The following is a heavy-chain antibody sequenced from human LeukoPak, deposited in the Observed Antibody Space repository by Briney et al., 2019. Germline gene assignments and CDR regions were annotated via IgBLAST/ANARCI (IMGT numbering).Heavy chain of an antibody. CDR2: IIPIFGTA. J-gene: IGHJ6*03. D-gene: IGHD2-2*02. Sequence: SVKVSCKASGGTFSSYAISWVRQAPGQGLEWMGGIIPIFGTANYAQKFQGRVTITTDESTSTAYMELSSLRSEDTAVYYCARMGCSSTSCYTDLGYMDVWGKGTTVTVSS. CDR3: ARMGCSSTSCYTDLGYMDV. CDR1: GGTFSSYA. V-gene: IGHV1-69*05.